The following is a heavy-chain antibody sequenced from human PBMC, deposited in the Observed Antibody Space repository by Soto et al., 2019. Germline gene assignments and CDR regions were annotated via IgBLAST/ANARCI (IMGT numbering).Heavy chain of an antibody. V-gene: IGHV4-34*01. CDR2: INHSGST. CDR3: ARDRITMVRGVHKRSWFDP. J-gene: IGHJ5*02. CDR1: GGSFSGYY. D-gene: IGHD3-10*01. Sequence: QVQLQQWGAGLLKPSETLSLTCAVYGGSFSGYYWSWIRQPPGKGLEWIGEINHSGSTNYNPSLKSRVTISVDTSKNQFSPKLTSVTAADTAVYYCARDRITMVRGVHKRSWFDPWGQGTLVTVSS.